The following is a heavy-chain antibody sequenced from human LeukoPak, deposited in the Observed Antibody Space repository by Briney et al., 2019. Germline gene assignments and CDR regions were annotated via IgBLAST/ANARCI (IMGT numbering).Heavy chain of an antibody. CDR2: INGDGRST. Sequence: PGGSLRLSCAASGFTFSNYWTHWVRQAPGKGLVWVSRINGDGRSTTYADSVKGRFTISRDNAENTLYLQMNSLRAEDTAVYYCAKVEYYYDVDYWGQGTLVTVSS. J-gene: IGHJ4*02. CDR3: AKVEYYYDVDY. D-gene: IGHD3-22*01. CDR1: GFTFSNYW. V-gene: IGHV3-74*01.